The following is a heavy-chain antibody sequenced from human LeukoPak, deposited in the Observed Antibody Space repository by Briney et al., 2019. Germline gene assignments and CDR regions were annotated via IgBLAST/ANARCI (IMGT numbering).Heavy chain of an antibody. Sequence: GGSLRLSCAASGLAFSAYKMHWVRQAPRRGLVWVSRISTDGYTTDYADFVQGRFTASRDNTKNTWSLEMNSLRAEDTAVYYCVVGGSPGYWGQGTLVTVSS. CDR1: GLAFSAYK. CDR2: ISTDGYTT. CDR3: VVGGSPGY. J-gene: IGHJ4*02. D-gene: IGHD2-15*01. V-gene: IGHV3-74*01.